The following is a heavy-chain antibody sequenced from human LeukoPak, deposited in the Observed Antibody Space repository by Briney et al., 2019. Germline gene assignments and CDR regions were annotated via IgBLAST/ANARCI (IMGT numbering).Heavy chain of an antibody. D-gene: IGHD2-15*01. CDR3: AKGSLLDY. Sequence: GGSLRLPCAASGFTFRSYGMHWVRQAPGKGLEWVAFIRYDGCNKYYADSVKGRFTISRDNSKNTLYLQMNSLRAEDTAVYYCAKGSLLDYWGQGTLVSVSS. V-gene: IGHV3-30*02. J-gene: IGHJ4*02. CDR2: IRYDGCNK. CDR1: GFTFRSYG.